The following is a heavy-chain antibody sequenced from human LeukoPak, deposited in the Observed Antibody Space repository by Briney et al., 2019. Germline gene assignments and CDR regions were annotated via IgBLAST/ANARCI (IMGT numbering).Heavy chain of an antibody. V-gene: IGHV3-74*01. CDR3: ARPHGVVVFDY. J-gene: IGHJ4*02. CDR1: GFTFTTYW. CDR2: ISNDGGST. D-gene: IGHD3-22*01. Sequence: TGGSLRLSCAASGFTFTTYWMHWVRQVPGGGLLWVSRISNDGGSTDYADSVKGQFTISRDSAKNILYLHMNSLRAEDTAMYYCARPHGVVVFDYWGQGALVTVAS.